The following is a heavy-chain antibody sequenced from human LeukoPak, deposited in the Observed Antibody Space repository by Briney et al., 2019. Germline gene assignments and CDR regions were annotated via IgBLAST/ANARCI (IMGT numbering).Heavy chain of an antibody. D-gene: IGHD4-17*01. CDR3: ARESALDHGDSHAGACLDC. V-gene: IGHV4-59*01. CDR2: IYYSGST. Sequence: KPSETLSLTCTVSGGSISSYYWSWIRQPPGKGLEWIGYIYYSGSTNYNPSLKSRVTISVDTSKNQFSLKLSSVTAADTAVYYCARESALDHGDSHAGACLDCWGQGTLVTVSS. CDR1: GGSISSYY. J-gene: IGHJ4*02.